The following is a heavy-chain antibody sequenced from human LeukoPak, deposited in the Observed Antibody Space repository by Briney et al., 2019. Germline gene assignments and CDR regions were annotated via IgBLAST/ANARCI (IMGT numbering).Heavy chain of an antibody. Sequence: SGGSLRLSCAASGFPFSNYWMHWVRQAPGKGLVWVSRVNSDGSTTNYAGSVKGRFTISRDNAENTLYMRMNSLRPEDTAVYYCARGYYSSSRFDSWGQGTLVTVSS. CDR2: VNSDGSTT. CDR3: ARGYYSSSRFDS. D-gene: IGHD6-13*01. V-gene: IGHV3-74*01. J-gene: IGHJ4*02. CDR1: GFPFSNYW.